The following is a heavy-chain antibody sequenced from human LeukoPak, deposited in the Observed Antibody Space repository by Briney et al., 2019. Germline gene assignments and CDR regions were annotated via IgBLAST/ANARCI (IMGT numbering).Heavy chain of an antibody. D-gene: IGHD5-24*01. CDR2: IWYDGSNK. J-gene: IGHJ3*02. Sequence: GRSLRLSCAASGFTFNSYGMHWVRQAPGKGLEWVAVIWYDGSNKYYADSVKGRFTISRDNSKNTLYLQMNSLRAEDTAVYYCARTRGAMATDPFDIWGQGTMVIVSS. V-gene: IGHV3-33*01. CDR1: GFTFNSYG. CDR3: ARTRGAMATDPFDI.